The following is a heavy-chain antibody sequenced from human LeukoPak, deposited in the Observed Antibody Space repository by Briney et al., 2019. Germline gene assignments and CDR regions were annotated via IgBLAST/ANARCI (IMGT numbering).Heavy chain of an antibody. V-gene: IGHV4-39*07. CDR3: ARGFCSGGSCYGY. CDR2: IYYSGST. Sequence: PSETLSLTCTVSGGSISSSSYYWGWIRRPPGKGLEWIGSIYYSGSTYYNPSLKSRVTISVDTSKNQFSLKLSSVTAADTAVYYCARGFCSGGSCYGYWGQGTLVTVSS. J-gene: IGHJ4*02. D-gene: IGHD2-15*01. CDR1: GGSISSSSYY.